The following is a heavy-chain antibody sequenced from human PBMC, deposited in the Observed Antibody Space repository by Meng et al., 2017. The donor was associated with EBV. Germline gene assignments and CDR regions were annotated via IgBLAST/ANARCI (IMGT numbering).Heavy chain of an antibody. J-gene: IGHJ5*02. V-gene: IGHV4-39*01. Sequence: QLQLYQSGPGLVKPSETLSPTCTGAXXSISSRSYYWGWIRQSPGKGLEWIGNVYYSGNSYYNPSLKSRVTISVDTSKNQFYLKLISVTAADTAVYFCARVLFYDYWSGYSFNWFDPWGQGTLVTVSS. D-gene: IGHD3-3*01. CDR3: ARVLFYDYWSGYSFNWFDP. CDR1: XXSISSRSYY. CDR2: VYYSGNS.